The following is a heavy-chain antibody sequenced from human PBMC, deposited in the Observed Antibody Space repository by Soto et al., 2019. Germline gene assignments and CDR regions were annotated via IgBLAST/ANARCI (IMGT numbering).Heavy chain of an antibody. CDR3: ARDVFGYYYMDV. J-gene: IGHJ6*03. CDR2: IWYDGSNK. Sequence: ESGGGVVQPGRSLRLSCAASGFTFSSYGMHWVRQAPGKGLEWVAVIWYDGSNKYYADSVKGRFTISRDNSKNTLYLQMNSLRAEDTAVYYCARDVFGYYYMDVWGKGTTVTVSS. D-gene: IGHD3-10*01. V-gene: IGHV3-33*01. CDR1: GFTFSSYG.